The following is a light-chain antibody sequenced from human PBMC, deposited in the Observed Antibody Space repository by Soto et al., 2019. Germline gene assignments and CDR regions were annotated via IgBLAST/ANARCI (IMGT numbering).Light chain of an antibody. J-gene: IGLJ2*01. CDR3: SLYSTTSSPHVL. Sequence: QSVLTQPASVSGSPGQSITISCTGTRSDVGRYNYVSWYQQHPGKAPKLLIYEVTYRPSGVSTRFSASKSGSTASLTISGIQAEDETDYYCSLYSTTSSPHVLFGGGTKLTVL. CDR1: RSDVGRYNY. CDR2: EVT. V-gene: IGLV2-14*01.